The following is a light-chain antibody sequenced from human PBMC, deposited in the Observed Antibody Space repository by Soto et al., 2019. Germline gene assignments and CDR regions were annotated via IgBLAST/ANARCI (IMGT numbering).Light chain of an antibody. CDR1: QNVNRY. CDR3: QQSYGIPQT. CDR2: AAS. V-gene: IGKV1-39*01. Sequence: IQLTQSPSSLSASVGVRVTITCRTSQNVNRYLNWYQEQPGKAPKLLIYAASILQSGVPSRFSGSGSGTDFTLAISSLHPEDFTTYYCQQSYGIPQTFGPGTKVEIK. J-gene: IGKJ1*01.